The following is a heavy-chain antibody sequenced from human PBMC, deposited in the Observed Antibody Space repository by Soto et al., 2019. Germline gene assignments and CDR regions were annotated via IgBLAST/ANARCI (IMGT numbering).Heavy chain of an antibody. CDR2: ISSSSTI. V-gene: IGHV3-48*01. J-gene: IGHJ4*02. D-gene: IGHD6-25*01. CDR3: ARDRTYSSDYYHYFDD. Sequence: GGSLRLSCAASGFTFSSHDMNWVRQAPGKGLEWVSYISSSSTIHYADSVKGRFTISRDNAKQSLYLEMNSLRAEDTAVYYCARDRTYSSDYYHYFDDWGQGTRVTVSS. CDR1: GFTFSSHD.